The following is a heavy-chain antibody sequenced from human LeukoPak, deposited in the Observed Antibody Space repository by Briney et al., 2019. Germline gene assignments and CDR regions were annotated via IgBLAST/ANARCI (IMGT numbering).Heavy chain of an antibody. CDR3: AGLVGRYSSGLYYYYFDY. V-gene: IGHV4-4*03. J-gene: IGHJ4*02. D-gene: IGHD3-22*01. CDR2: MYLSGTT. Sequence: PGTLSLTCTVYGDSINSLDLWSWVRQPPGKGLEWTGEMYLSGTTHSNPSVKSRVTISIDKSKNQFFLNLSSVTAADTAVYYCAGLVGRYSSGLYYYYFDYWGQGTLVTVSS. CDR1: GDSINSLDL.